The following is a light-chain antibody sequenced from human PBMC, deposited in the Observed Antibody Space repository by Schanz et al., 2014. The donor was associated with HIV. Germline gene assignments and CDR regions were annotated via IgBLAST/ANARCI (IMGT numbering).Light chain of an antibody. CDR2: EVN. V-gene: IGLV2-8*01. Sequence: QSALTQPPSASGSPGQSVTISCTGTSSDVGGYNYVSWYQQHPGKAPKLMIYEVNMRPSGVPDRFSGSKSGNTASLAISGLQSEDEADYYCAAWDDSLNAPLFGGGTKLTVL. CDR1: SSDVGGYNY. CDR3: AAWDDSLNAPL. J-gene: IGLJ2*01.